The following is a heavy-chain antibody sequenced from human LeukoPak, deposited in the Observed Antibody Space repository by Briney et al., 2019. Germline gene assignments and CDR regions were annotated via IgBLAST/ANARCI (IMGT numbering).Heavy chain of an antibody. CDR1: GFTFSSYA. CDR2: IKSKTDGGTT. CDR3: TSTPRITIFGVVTDLHDY. D-gene: IGHD3-3*01. V-gene: IGHV3-15*01. Sequence: PGGSLRLSCAASGFTFSSYAMSWVRQAPGKGLEWVGRIKSKTDGGTTDYAAPVKGRFTISRDDSKNTLYLQMNSLKTEDTAVYYCTSTPRITIFGVVTDLHDYWGQGTLVTVSS. J-gene: IGHJ4*02.